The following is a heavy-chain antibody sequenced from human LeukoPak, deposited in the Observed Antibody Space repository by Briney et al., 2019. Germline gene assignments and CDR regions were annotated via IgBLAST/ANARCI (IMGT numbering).Heavy chain of an antibody. CDR2: INTNTGNP. CDR3: ARVQWLYRPDAFDI. CDR1: GYTFTSYA. V-gene: IGHV7-4-1*02. Sequence: ASVKVSCKASGYTFTSYAMNWVRQAPGQGLEWMGWINTNTGNPTYAQGFTGRFVFSLDTSVSTAYLQISSLKAEDTAVYYCARVQWLYRPDAFDIWGQGTMVTVSS. J-gene: IGHJ3*02. D-gene: IGHD6-19*01.